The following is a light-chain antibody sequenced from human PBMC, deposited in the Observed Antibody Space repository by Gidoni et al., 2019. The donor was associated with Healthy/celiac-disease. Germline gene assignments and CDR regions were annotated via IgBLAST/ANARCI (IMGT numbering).Light chain of an antibody. CDR1: QSLISSY. J-gene: IGKJ4*01. Sequence: DIVLTQSPGTLPLSPGERATLSCRASQSLISSYLTWYQQKPGQAPSLLIYGAASRATGIPDRFRGSGSGTDFTLTVSRLEPEDFAVYYGQQYGSSSFGGGTKVEIK. CDR2: GAA. V-gene: IGKV3-20*01. CDR3: QQYGSSS.